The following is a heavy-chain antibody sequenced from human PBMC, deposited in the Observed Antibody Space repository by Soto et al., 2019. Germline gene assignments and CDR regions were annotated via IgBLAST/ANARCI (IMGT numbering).Heavy chain of an antibody. D-gene: IGHD5-12*01. V-gene: IGHV4-39*01. J-gene: IGHJ4*02. CDR3: ARHLPDGYNLYYFDY. CDR2: IYYSGST. CDR1: GGSISSSSYY. Sequence: SETLSLTCTVSGGSISSSSYYWGWIRQPPGKGLEWIGSIYYSGSTYYNPSLKSRVTISVDTSKNQFSLKLSSVTAADTAVYYCARHLPDGYNLYYFDYWGQGTLVTVSS.